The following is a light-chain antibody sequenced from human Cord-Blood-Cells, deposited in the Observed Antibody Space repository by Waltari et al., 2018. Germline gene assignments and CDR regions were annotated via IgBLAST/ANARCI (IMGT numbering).Light chain of an antibody. CDR1: SGSIASNY. CDR2: EDN. Sequence: NFMLTQPHSVSESPGKTVTISCTGSSGSIASNYVQWYQQRPGSAPTTVIYEDNHRPSGVPVRFSGSIDSSSNSASLTISGLKTEDEADYYCQSYDSSNRWVFGGGTKLTVL. J-gene: IGLJ3*02. V-gene: IGLV6-57*02. CDR3: QSYDSSNRWV.